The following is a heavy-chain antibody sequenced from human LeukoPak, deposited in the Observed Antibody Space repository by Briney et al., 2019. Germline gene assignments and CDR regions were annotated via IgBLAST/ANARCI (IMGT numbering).Heavy chain of an antibody. CDR3: ARHLYSSAWYFDY. Sequence: GESLKISCKGSGYRFTSYWIGWVRQMPGKGLEWMGIIYPGDSDTRYSPSFQGQVTISADKSISTAYLQWSGLKASDTAMYYCARHLYSSAWYFDYWGQGTLVTVSS. V-gene: IGHV5-51*01. J-gene: IGHJ4*02. D-gene: IGHD6-19*01. CDR1: GYRFTSYW. CDR2: IYPGDSDT.